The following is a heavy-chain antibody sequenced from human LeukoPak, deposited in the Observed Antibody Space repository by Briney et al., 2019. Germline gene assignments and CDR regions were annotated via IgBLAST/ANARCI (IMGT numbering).Heavy chain of an antibody. CDR1: GGSFSGYY. Sequence: SETLSLTCAVYGGSFSGYYWSWIRQPPGKGLEWIGEINHSGSTNYNPSLKSRVTISVDTSKNQFSLKLSSVTAADTAVYYCARGKRIAATRYYYYGMGVWGQGTTVTVSS. CDR3: ARGKRIAATRYYYYGMGV. V-gene: IGHV4-34*01. CDR2: INHSGST. D-gene: IGHD6-13*01. J-gene: IGHJ6*02.